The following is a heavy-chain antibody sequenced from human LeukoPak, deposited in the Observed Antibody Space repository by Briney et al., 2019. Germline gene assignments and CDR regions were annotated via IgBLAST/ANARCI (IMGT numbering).Heavy chain of an antibody. J-gene: IGHJ4*02. CDR3: ARSLDGSGSYDY. V-gene: IGHV4-59*08. Sequence: SETLPLTCTVSGGSISSYYWSWIRQPPGKGLEWIGYIYYSGSTNYNPSLKSRVTISVDTSKNQFSLKLSSVTAADTAVYYCARSLDGSGSYDYWGQGTLVTVSS. CDR2: IYYSGST. D-gene: IGHD3-10*01. CDR1: GGSISSYY.